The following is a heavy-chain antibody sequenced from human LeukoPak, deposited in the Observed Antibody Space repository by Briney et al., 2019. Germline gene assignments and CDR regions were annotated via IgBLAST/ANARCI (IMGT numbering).Heavy chain of an antibody. D-gene: IGHD6-13*01. CDR1: GFTFSSYA. CDR2: ISGSVATT. CDR3: AKDESSSWYNAFDI. V-gene: IGHV3-23*01. J-gene: IGHJ3*02. Sequence: GGSLRLSCAASGFTFSSYAMSWVRQAPGKGLEWVSAISGSVATTYYADSVKGRFTISRDNSKNTLYLQMNSLRAEDTAVYYCAKDESSSWYNAFDIWGQGTMVTVSS.